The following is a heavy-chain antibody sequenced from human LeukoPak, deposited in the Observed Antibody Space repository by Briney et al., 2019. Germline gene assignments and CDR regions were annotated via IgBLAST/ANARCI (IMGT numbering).Heavy chain of an antibody. CDR2: INHSGST. Sequence: SETLSLTCAVYGGSFSGYYWSWIRQPPGKGLEWIGEINHSGSTNYSPSLKSRVTISVDTSKNQFSLKLSSVTAADTAVYYCARVEAYCDGDCYPLPDDAFDIWGQGTMVTVSS. CDR1: GGSFSGYY. V-gene: IGHV4-34*01. CDR3: ARVEAYCDGDCYPLPDDAFDI. J-gene: IGHJ3*02. D-gene: IGHD2-21*02.